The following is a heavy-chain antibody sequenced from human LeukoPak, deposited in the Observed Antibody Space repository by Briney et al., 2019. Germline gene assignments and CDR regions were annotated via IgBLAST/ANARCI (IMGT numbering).Heavy chain of an antibody. CDR3: ARRATTERGHSYGLDF. CDR2: IGSSGSYI. Sequence: PGGSLRLSCAASGFTFDDYNMHWVRQAPGKGLEWVSSIGSSGSYIYYADSLAGRFTISRDNAKNSLYLQMNSLRAEDTAMYYCARRATTERGHSYGLDFWGQGTLVTVSS. D-gene: IGHD5-18*01. V-gene: IGHV3-21*01. CDR1: GFTFDDYN. J-gene: IGHJ4*02.